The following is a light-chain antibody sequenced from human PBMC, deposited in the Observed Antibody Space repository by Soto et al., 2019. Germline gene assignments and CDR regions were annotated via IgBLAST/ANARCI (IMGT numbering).Light chain of an antibody. CDR3: QQSYNTPIT. CDR1: QSISSH. Sequence: DIQMTQSPSPLSASVGDRVTITCRASQSISSHLNWYQQKPGKAPNLLIYAASSLQSGVPSRFSGSGSGTDFTLTISSLQPEDFATYYCQQSYNTPITLGQGTRLEIK. V-gene: IGKV1-39*01. CDR2: AAS. J-gene: IGKJ5*01.